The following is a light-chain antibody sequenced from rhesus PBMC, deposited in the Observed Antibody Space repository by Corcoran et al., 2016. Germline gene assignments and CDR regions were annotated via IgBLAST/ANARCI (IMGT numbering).Light chain of an antibody. CDR1: QSVGSY. CDR3: QQESTWIFT. CDR2: GAS. J-gene: IGKJ3*01. Sequence: EIVLTQSPATLALSPGERATLSCRASQSVGSYLAWYQQKPGQAPRLLIYGASSRATGIPDRFSGSGSGTDFTLTISSLEPVDVGVYYCQQESTWIFTFGPGTKLDIK. V-gene: IGKV3-24*04.